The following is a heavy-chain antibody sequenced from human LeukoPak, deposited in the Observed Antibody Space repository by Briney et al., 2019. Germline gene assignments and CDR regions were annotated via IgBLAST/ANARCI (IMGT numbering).Heavy chain of an antibody. V-gene: IGHV3-7*01. CDR1: GFTFSSYW. Sequence: PGGSLRLSCAASGFTFSSYWMSWVRQAPGKGLEWVANIKQDGSEKYYVDSVKGRFTISRDNAKNSLYLQMNSLRAEDTAVYYCASRKYYYDSSGYHNWFDPWGQGTLVTVSS. CDR2: IKQDGSEK. D-gene: IGHD3-22*01. J-gene: IGHJ5*02. CDR3: ASRKYYYDSSGYHNWFDP.